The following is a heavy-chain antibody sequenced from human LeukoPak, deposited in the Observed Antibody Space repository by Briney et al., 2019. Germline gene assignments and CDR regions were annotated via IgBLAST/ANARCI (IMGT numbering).Heavy chain of an antibody. CDR3: AGHSGIVVVPAAPTFDY. D-gene: IGHD2-2*01. J-gene: IGHJ4*02. Sequence: SETLSLTCTVSGGSISSSSYYWGWIRQPPGKGLEWIGSIYYSGSTYYNPSLKSRVTISVDTSKNQFSLKLSSVTAADTAVYYCAGHSGIVVVPAAPTFDYWGQGTLVTVSS. CDR2: IYYSGST. CDR1: GGSISSSSYY. V-gene: IGHV4-39*01.